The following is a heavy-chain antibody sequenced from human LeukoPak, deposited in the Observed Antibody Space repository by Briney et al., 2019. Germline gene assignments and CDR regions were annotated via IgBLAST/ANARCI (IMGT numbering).Heavy chain of an antibody. Sequence: RASETLSLTCTVSGRSISSSSYYWGWIRQPPGKGLEWIGSIYYSGSTYYNPSLKSRVTISVDTSKNQFSLKLSSVTAADTAVYYCAREYYDYVWGSYRSHNLHFDYWGQGTLVTVSS. CDR2: IYYSGST. D-gene: IGHD3-16*02. CDR3: AREYYDYVWGSYRSHNLHFDY. J-gene: IGHJ4*02. CDR1: GRSISSSSYY. V-gene: IGHV4-39*07.